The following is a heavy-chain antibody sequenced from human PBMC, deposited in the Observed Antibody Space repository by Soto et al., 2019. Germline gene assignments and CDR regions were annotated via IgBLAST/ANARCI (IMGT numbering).Heavy chain of an antibody. D-gene: IGHD2-2*01. CDR2: IYHSGTT. CDR3: ARVRCSSTSFSMHYYYGIDV. J-gene: IGHJ6*02. CDR1: GYSISSGYY. V-gene: IGHV4-38-2*01. Sequence: SETLSLTCAVSGYSISSGYYWGWMRQPPGKGLEWIGLIYHSGTTYYNPSRKGRATISVDTSKKQVSRKPSSVTAADTAVYYCARVRCSSTSFSMHYYYGIDVWGQGTMVTVSS.